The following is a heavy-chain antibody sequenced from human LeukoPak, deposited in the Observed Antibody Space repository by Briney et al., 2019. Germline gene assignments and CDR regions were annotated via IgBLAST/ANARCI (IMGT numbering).Heavy chain of an antibody. CDR1: GGAFSSNA. CDR3: ARGGYSYGRTSPHFDY. J-gene: IGHJ4*02. CDR2: IIPILDLA. V-gene: IGHV1-69*04. D-gene: IGHD5-18*01. Sequence: SVKVSCKASGGAFSSNAINWVRQAPGQGLEWMGRIIPILDLANYAQKFQGRVTISADKSTSTAYMELSSLRSEDTAVYYCARGGYSYGRTSPHFDYWGQGTLVTVSS.